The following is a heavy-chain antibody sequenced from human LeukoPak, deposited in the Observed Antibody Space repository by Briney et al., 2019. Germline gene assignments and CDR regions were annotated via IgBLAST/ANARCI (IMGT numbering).Heavy chain of an antibody. CDR3: ARGSSSTDYYMDV. D-gene: IGHD6-6*01. V-gene: IGHV5-51*01. J-gene: IGHJ6*03. Sequence: GESLKISCTGSGYSFTSYWIGWVRQMPGKGLEWMGIIYPGDSDTRYSPSFQGQVTISADKSISTAYLQWSSLKASDTAMYYCARGSSSTDYYMDVWGKGTTVTVSS. CDR2: IYPGDSDT. CDR1: GYSFTSYW.